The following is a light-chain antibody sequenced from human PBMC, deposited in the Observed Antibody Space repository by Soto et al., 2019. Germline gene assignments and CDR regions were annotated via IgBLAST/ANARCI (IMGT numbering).Light chain of an antibody. CDR3: HQYNYGLRT. J-gene: IGKJ1*01. Sequence: VVMTQSPATLSVSPGDRATLSCRASQNVATNVAWYQQKRGQAPRLLIYGAYFRRTGVPTRFSGSGSGTECTLTINGLQSEDFGVFYCHQYNYGLRTCGRGTRVEV. V-gene: IGKV3-15*01. CDR1: QNVATN. CDR2: GAY.